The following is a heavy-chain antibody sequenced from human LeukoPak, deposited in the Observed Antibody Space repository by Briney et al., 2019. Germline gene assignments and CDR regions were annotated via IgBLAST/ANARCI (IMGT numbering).Heavy chain of an antibody. CDR2: IYYSGST. CDR1: GGSISSSSYY. J-gene: IGHJ4*02. V-gene: IGHV4-61*05. CDR3: ARSYYYDSSGGFDY. Sequence: SETLSLTCTVSGGSISSSSYYWGWIRQPPGKGLEWIGYIYYSGSTNYNPSLKSRVTISVDTSKNQFSLKLSSVTAADTAVYYCARSYYYDSSGGFDYWGQGTLVTVSS. D-gene: IGHD3-22*01.